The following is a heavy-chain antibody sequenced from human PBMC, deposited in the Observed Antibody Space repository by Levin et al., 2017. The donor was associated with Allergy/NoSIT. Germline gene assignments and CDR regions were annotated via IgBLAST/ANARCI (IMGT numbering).Heavy chain of an antibody. CDR3: AKDITRYCSGGSCYSGAFDI. D-gene: IGHD2-15*01. CDR1: GFTFDDYA. J-gene: IGHJ3*02. Sequence: PGGSLRLSCAASGFTFDDYAMHWVRQAPGKGLEWVSGISWNSGSIGYADSVKGRFTISRDNAQNSLYLQMNSLRAEDTALYYCAKDITRYCSGGSCYSGAFDIWGQGTMVTVSS. V-gene: IGHV3-9*01. CDR2: ISWNSGSI.